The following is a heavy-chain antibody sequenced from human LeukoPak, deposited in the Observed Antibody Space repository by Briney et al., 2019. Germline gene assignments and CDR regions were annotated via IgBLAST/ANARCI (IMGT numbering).Heavy chain of an antibody. V-gene: IGHV3-66*01. CDR3: ARDSGFGEFNDC. D-gene: IGHD3-10*01. Sequence: GGSLRLSCAASGFTVSSNHMSWVRQAPGKGLEWVSVIYTGGSTYYADSVKGRFTISRDNSKNTLYLQMNSPRAEDTAVYYCARDSGFGEFNDCWGQGTLVTVSS. CDR1: GFTVSSNH. J-gene: IGHJ4*02. CDR2: IYTGGST.